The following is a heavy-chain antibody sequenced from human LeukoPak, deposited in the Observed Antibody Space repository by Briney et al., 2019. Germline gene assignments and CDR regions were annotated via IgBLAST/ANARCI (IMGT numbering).Heavy chain of an antibody. CDR2: IYHSGST. J-gene: IGHJ6*03. Sequence: SETLSLTCTVSGYSINSGYYWGWIRQPPGKGLEWIGSIYHSGSTYYNPSLKSRVTISVDTSKNQFSLKLSSVTAADTAVYYCARVRYFDPYYYYMDVWGKGTTVTISS. V-gene: IGHV4-38-2*02. D-gene: IGHD3-9*01. CDR1: GYSINSGYY. CDR3: ARVRYFDPYYYYMDV.